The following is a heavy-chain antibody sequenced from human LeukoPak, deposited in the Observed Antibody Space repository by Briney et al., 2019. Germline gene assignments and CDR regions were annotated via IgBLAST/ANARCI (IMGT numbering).Heavy chain of an antibody. CDR1: GGTFSSYA. CDR3: AREASGSNYDFWSGYSEWFDP. J-gene: IGHJ5*02. Sequence: SVKVSCKASGGTFSSYAISWVRQAPGQGLEWKGRIIPILGIANYAQKFQGRVTITADKSTSTAYMELSSLRSEDTAVYYCAREASGSNYDFWSGYSEWFDPWGQGTLVTVSS. V-gene: IGHV1-69*04. CDR2: IIPILGIA. D-gene: IGHD3-3*01.